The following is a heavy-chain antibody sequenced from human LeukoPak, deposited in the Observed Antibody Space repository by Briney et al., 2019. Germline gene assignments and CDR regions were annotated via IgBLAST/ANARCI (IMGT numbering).Heavy chain of an antibody. J-gene: IGHJ3*02. CDR3: AKDRSYYDSSGYDAFDI. V-gene: IGHV3-23*01. CDR2: ISGSGGST. Sequence: GGSLRLSCAASGFTFSSYAMSWVRQAPGKGLEWVSAISGSGGSTYYADSVKGRFTISRDNSKNTLYLQMNSLRAEDTAVYYCAKDRSYYDSSGYDAFDIWGQGTMVTVSS. D-gene: IGHD3-22*01. CDR1: GFTFSSYA.